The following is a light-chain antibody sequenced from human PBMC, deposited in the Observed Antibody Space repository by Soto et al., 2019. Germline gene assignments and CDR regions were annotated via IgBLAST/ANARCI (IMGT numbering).Light chain of an antibody. V-gene: IGLV1-40*01. J-gene: IGLJ1*01. CDR3: QSHDNSLSGFYV. CDR1: SSNIGAGYD. Sequence: QSVLTQPPSVSGAPGQRVTISCTGSSSNIGAGYDVNWYQQLPGTAPKLLIYNNAIRPSGVPDRFSGSRSATSASLAITGLQAEDEADYYCQSHDNSLSGFYVFGTGTQLTVL. CDR2: NNA.